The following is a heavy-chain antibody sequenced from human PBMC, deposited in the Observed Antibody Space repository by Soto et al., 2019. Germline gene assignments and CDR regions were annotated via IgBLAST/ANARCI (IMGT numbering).Heavy chain of an antibody. J-gene: IGHJ4*02. CDR2: INNDGSNT. Sequence: PGGSLRLSCVASGFTLSSYWMHWVRQAPGKGLVWVSHINNDGSNTNYADSVKGRFTISRDNAKNTLYLQMGSLRAEDMAVYYCAREGYCSSTSCYSFDYWGQGTLVTVSS. CDR1: GFTLSSYW. V-gene: IGHV3-74*01. CDR3: AREGYCSSTSCYSFDY. D-gene: IGHD2-2*01.